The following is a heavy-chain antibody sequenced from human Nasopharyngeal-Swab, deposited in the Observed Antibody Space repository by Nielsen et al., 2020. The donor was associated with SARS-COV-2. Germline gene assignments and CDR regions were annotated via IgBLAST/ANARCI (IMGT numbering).Heavy chain of an antibody. CDR2: IYYSGST. J-gene: IGHJ4*02. V-gene: IGHV4-28*01. CDR1: GYSISSSNW. CDR3: ASITIFGVVIDY. Sequence: SCAVSGYSISSSNWWGWIRQPPGKGLEWIGYIYYSGSTYYNPSLKSRVTMSVDTSKNQFSLKLSSVTAVDTAVYYCASITIFGVVIDYWGQGTLVTVSS. D-gene: IGHD3-3*01.